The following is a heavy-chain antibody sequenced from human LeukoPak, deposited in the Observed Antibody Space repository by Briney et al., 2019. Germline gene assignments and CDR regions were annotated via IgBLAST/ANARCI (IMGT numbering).Heavy chain of an antibody. CDR2: IGASGADT. CDR1: GFTFSSYA. CDR3: AKRPRDSSGYYLGAFDG. V-gene: IGHV3-23*01. J-gene: IGHJ3*01. Sequence: GGSLRLSCAASGFTFSSYAMSWVRQAPGKGLEWVSGIGASGADTYYADSAKGRFTVSRDNSKNTLYLQMSSLRADDTAVYFCAKRPRDSSGYYLGAFDGWGQGTTVTVSS. D-gene: IGHD3-22*01.